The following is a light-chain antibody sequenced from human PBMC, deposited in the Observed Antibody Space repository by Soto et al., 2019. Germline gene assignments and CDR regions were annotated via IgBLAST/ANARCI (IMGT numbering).Light chain of an antibody. CDR2: DAS. V-gene: IGKV3-11*01. Sequence: EIVSTQSPATLNLSPGESATLSCRATRSVSSYLAWYQQKPGQAPRLLIYDASSRPTDIPARFSGSGSGTDFTLTISSLEPEDFALYYCQQRSNWPITFGQGTRLEIK. J-gene: IGKJ5*01. CDR3: QQRSNWPIT. CDR1: RSVSSY.